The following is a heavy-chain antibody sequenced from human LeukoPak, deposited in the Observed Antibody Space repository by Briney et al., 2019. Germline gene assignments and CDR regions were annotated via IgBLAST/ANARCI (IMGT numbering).Heavy chain of an antibody. D-gene: IGHD3-10*01. CDR2: INGDGSDI. V-gene: IGHV3-74*01. Sequence: GGSLRLSCAVSGLTFRNYWMHWVRQAPGKGLVWVSRINGDGSDISYADSVKGRFTISRDNAKNSLYLQMNSLRAEDTAVYYCARDRGQWYYGSDLWGQGTLVTVSS. CDR3: ARDRGQWYYGSDL. J-gene: IGHJ4*02. CDR1: GLTFRNYW.